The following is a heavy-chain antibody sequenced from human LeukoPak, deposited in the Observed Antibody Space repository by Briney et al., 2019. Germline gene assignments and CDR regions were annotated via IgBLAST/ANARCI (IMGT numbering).Heavy chain of an antibody. CDR1: EFTFSSYA. D-gene: IGHD6-13*01. CDR2: IIGSGGRT. V-gene: IGHV3-23*01. Sequence: GGSLRLSCAASEFTFSSYAMSWVRQAPGKGLEWVSTIIGSGGRTKYADSVKGRFTISRDNSKNSLYLQMNSLRVEDTAVYYCAKDMGLAAAASQDGLGVWGQGTTVTVS. CDR3: AKDMGLAAAASQDGLGV. J-gene: IGHJ6*02.